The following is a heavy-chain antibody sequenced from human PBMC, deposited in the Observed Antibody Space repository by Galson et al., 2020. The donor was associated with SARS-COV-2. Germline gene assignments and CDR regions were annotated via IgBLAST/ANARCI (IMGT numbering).Heavy chain of an antibody. V-gene: IGHV3-23*01. CDR1: QFTFSNYA. Sequence: TGGSLRLSCAASQFTFSNYAMSWLRQAPGKGLEWVSSVSRGGDSSYYADSVAGRFTISRDNSKNTLYLHMNNLRADDTAIYYCAKDLSLWDHWGQGTRVTVSS. CDR2: VSRGGDSS. J-gene: IGHJ4*02. CDR3: AKDLSLWDH.